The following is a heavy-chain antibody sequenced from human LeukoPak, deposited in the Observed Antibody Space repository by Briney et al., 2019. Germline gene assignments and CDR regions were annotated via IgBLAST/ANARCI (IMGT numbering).Heavy chain of an antibody. Sequence: GGSLRLSCAASGFNFSTYAMSWVRQAPGKGLEWVSAISGSGGSTYYADSVKGRFTISRDNSKNTLYLQMNSLGADDTAVYYCAKGNWRYFDYWGQGTLVTVSS. CDR2: ISGSGGST. CDR3: AKGNWRYFDY. J-gene: IGHJ4*02. V-gene: IGHV3-23*01. CDR1: GFNFSTYA. D-gene: IGHD1-1*01.